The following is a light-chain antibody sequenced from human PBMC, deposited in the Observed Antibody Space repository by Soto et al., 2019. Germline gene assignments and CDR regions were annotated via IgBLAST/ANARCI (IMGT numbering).Light chain of an antibody. J-gene: IGLJ2*01. V-gene: IGLV2-14*01. Sequence: QSALTQPASVSGSPGQSITISCTGTSSDLGFYTYVSWYQHHPGKAPKLIIYEVTYRPSGVSNRFSGSKSGNTASLTISGLQAEDEADYYCSSYTSSRIVVFGGGTKLTAL. CDR1: SSDLGFYTY. CDR3: SSYTSSRIVV. CDR2: EVT.